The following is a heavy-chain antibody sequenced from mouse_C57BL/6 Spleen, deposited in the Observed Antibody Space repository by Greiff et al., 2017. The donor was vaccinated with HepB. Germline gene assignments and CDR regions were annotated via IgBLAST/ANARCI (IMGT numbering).Heavy chain of an antibody. D-gene: IGHD1-1*01. CDR1: GFSLTSYG. V-gene: IGHV2-6-1*01. J-gene: IGHJ4*01. Sequence: VQLKESGPGLVAPSQSLSITCTVSGFSLTSYGVHWVRQPPGKGLEWLVVIWSDGSTTYNSALKSRLSISKDNSKSQVFLKMNSLQTDDTAMYYCARQLYYGSSYVGYAMDYWGQGTSVTVSS. CDR3: ARQLYYGSSYVGYAMDY. CDR2: IWSDGST.